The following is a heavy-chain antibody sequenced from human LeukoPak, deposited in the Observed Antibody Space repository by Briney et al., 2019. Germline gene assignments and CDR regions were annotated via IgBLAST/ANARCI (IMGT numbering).Heavy chain of an antibody. CDR2: IYHSGST. Sequence: PSQTLSLTCAVSGGSISSGGYSWSWIRQPPGKGLEWIGYIYHSGSTYYNPSLKSRVTISVDRSKNQFSLKLSSVTAADTAVYYCARCRSWDLWYFDLWGRGTLVTVSS. J-gene: IGHJ2*01. CDR3: ARCRSWDLWYFDL. D-gene: IGHD2-15*01. V-gene: IGHV4-30-2*01. CDR1: GGSISSGGYS.